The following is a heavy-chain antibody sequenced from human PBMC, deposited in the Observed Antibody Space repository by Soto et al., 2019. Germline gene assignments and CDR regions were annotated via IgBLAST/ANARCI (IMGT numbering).Heavy chain of an antibody. D-gene: IGHD5-12*01. Sequence: PSETLSLTCSVSGGSINSYWWSWIRQPAGKGLEWIGRVYSRGTTDYNPSLNSRATMSVETSKNQFSLKLTSVTAPDTAVYYCARDLGSYACPEGYCGQGIQVTVSS. CDR2: VYSRGTT. CDR1: GGSINSYW. V-gene: IGHV4-4*07. J-gene: IGHJ4*02. CDR3: ARDLGSYACPEGY.